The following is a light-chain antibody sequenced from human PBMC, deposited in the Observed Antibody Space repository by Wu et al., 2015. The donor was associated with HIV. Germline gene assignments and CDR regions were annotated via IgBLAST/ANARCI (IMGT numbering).Light chain of an antibody. V-gene: IGKV3-20*01. CDR1: QSVSSSS. J-gene: IGKJ2*01. CDR2: SAS. CDR3: QQYTNSRPSYT. Sequence: EIVLTQSPGTLSVSPGERVTLSCRASQSVSSSSLAWYQQKPGQAPRILIYSASSRASGIPDRFSGSGSGTDFTLTISRLEPEDFAVYYCQQYTNSRPSYTFGQGTKLDIK.